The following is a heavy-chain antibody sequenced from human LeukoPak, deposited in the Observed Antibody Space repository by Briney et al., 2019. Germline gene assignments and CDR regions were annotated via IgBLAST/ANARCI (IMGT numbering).Heavy chain of an antibody. CDR2: ISPYNGNT. CDR1: GYTFTGYG. D-gene: IGHD1-14*01. V-gene: IGHV1-18*04. CDR3: ARDLDSGGTTFRALNY. Sequence: ASVKDSCKATGYTFTGYGINWLRPARAQGLEWMGCISPYNGNTNYAQKFQCRVTMTTDTSTTTSDMELRSLRSDDTAVYYCARDLDSGGTTFRALNYWGQGTLVTVSS. J-gene: IGHJ4*02.